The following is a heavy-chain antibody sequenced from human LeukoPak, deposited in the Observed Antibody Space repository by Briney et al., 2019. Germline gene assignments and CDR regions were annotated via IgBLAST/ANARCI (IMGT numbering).Heavy chain of an antibody. Sequence: PGGSLRLSCAASGFTFSSYAMHWVRQAPGKGLEYVSAISSNGGSTYYANSVKGRFTISRDNSKNTLYLQMGSLRAEDTAVYYCAGGSIAPLHDYWGQGTLVTVSS. V-gene: IGHV3-64*01. CDR3: AGGSIAPLHDY. CDR2: ISSNGGST. D-gene: IGHD6-6*01. J-gene: IGHJ4*02. CDR1: GFTFSSYA.